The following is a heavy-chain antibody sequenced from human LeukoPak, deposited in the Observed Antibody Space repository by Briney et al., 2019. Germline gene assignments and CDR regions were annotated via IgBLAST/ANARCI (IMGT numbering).Heavy chain of an antibody. CDR2: MNPNSGNT. CDR3: ARVYCSSTSCYTREDWFDP. CDR1: GYTFTSYD. D-gene: IGHD2-2*02. V-gene: IGHV1-8*01. Sequence: ASVKVSCKASGYTFTSYDINWVRQATGQGLEWMGWMNPNSGNTGYAQKFQGRVTMTRNTSIGTAYMELSSLRSEDTAVYYCARVYCSSTSCYTREDWFDPWGQETLVTVSS. J-gene: IGHJ5*02.